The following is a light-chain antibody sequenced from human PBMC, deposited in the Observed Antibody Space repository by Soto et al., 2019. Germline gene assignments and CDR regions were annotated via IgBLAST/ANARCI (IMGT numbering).Light chain of an antibody. Sequence: EIALSQSPLSLSLSAGERATLSFRASQSVSSSYLAWYQHKPGQAPRLLIHGASSRVTGIPDRFSGSGSGTDFTLTITRLEPEDFAVYYCQQYQSLTFGGGTKVDIK. CDR2: GAS. CDR1: QSVSSSY. CDR3: QQYQSLT. V-gene: IGKV3-20*01. J-gene: IGKJ4*01.